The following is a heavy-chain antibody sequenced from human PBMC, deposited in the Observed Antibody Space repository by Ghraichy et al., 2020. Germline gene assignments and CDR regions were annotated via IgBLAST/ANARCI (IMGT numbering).Heavy chain of an antibody. CDR2: VNNYGSTT. D-gene: IGHD3-22*01. CDR3: ARDRYYDSNCHYYDT. J-gene: IGHJ5*01. V-gene: IGHV3-74*01. Sequence: GGSLSLSCTASGFTFSNYWMHWVRQPPGKGLVWVSRVNNYGSTTRYADSVRGRLTISKDNARNTLYLQMDSLRAEDTAIYYCARDRYYDSNCHYYDTWGRGTLVTVPS. CDR1: GFTFSNYW.